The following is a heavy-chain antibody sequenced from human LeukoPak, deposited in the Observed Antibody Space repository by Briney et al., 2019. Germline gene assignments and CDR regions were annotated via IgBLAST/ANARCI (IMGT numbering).Heavy chain of an antibody. J-gene: IGHJ4*02. V-gene: IGHV1-18*01. CDR1: GYTFTSYG. CDR2: ISAYNGNT. CDR3: AREGDLYSSSWLGGHKDY. D-gene: IGHD6-13*01. Sequence: ASVKVSCKASGYTFTSYGISWVRQAPGQGLEWMGWISAYNGNTNYAQKLQGRVTMTTDTSTSTAYMELRSLRSDDTSVYYCAREGDLYSSSWLGGHKDYWGQGTLVTVSS.